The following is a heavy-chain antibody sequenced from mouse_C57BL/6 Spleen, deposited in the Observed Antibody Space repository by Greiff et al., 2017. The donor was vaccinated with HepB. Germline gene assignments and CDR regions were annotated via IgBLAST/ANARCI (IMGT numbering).Heavy chain of an antibody. D-gene: IGHD2-4*01. Sequence: QVQLQQPGAELVMPGASVKLSCKASGYTFTSYWMHWVKQRPGQGLEWIGEIDPSDSYTNYNQKFKGKSTLTVDKSSSTAYMQLSSLTSEDSAVYYCARWGDYDGGTHWYFDVWGTGTTVTVSS. CDR2: IDPSDSYT. J-gene: IGHJ1*03. CDR1: GYTFTSYW. CDR3: ARWGDYDGGTHWYFDV. V-gene: IGHV1-69*01.